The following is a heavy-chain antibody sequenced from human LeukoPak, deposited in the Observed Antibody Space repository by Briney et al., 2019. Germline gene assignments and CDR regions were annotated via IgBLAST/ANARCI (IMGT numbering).Heavy chain of an antibody. J-gene: IGHJ4*02. V-gene: IGHV3-74*01. CDR3: VRAGDIDAYNF. CDR2: INSDGTNT. Sequence: GGYLRLSCAASGFDFNTYWMDWVRQVPGKGLVWVSRINSDGTNTIYADSVKGRFTISRDNAKNTLSLQMTSLRSDDTAVYYCVRAGDIDAYNFWGQGTRVTVSA. CDR1: GFDFNTYW. D-gene: IGHD5-24*01.